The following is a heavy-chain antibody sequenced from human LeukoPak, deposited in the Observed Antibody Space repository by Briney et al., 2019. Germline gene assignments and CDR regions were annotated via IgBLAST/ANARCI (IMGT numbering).Heavy chain of an antibody. V-gene: IGHV1-24*01. J-gene: IGHJ4*02. D-gene: IGHD6-19*01. CDR2: FDPEDGET. CDR3: ATDSSGWYAFDY. Sequence: GASVKVSXKVSGYTLTELSMHWVRQAPGKGLEWMGGFDPEDGETIYAQKFQGRVTMTEDTSTDTAYMELSSLRSEDTAVYYCATDSSGWYAFDYWGQGTLVTVSS. CDR1: GYTLTELS.